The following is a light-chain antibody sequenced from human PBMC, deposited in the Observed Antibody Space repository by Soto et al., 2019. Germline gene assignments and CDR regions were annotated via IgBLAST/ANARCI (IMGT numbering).Light chain of an antibody. CDR1: QGISSD. CDR2: SAS. Sequence: IQLTQSPSSLSASVGDRVTITCRASQGISSDLAWYQQKPGKAPKILIYSASTLQNGVPSKFSGSRSGTDYTLAISCLQPEDFATYYCPQLNSYPVTFGQVTRLEIK. V-gene: IGKV1-9*01. CDR3: PQLNSYPVT. J-gene: IGKJ5*01.